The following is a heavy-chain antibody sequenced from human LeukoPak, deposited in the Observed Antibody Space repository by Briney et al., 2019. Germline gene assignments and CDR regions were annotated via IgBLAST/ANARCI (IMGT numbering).Heavy chain of an antibody. V-gene: IGHV3-23*01. Sequence: GGSLRLSCAASGFTFSSYAMSWVRQAPGKGLEWVSAISGSGGSTYYADSVKGRFTISRDNSKNTLYLRMNSLRAEDTAVYYCASRRGSSSSYYYYYMDVWGKGTAVTVSS. CDR3: ASRRGSSSSYYYYYMDV. CDR2: ISGSGGST. CDR1: GFTFSSYA. D-gene: IGHD6-6*01. J-gene: IGHJ6*03.